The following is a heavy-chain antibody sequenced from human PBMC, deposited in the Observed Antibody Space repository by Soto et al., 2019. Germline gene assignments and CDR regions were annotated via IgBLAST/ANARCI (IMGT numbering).Heavy chain of an antibody. V-gene: IGHV1-18*01. J-gene: IGHJ4*02. CDR1: GYTFTSYG. D-gene: IGHD6-6*01. CDR3: ASGKVGIAARRNFDY. Sequence: GASVKVSCKASGYTFTSYGISWVRQAPGQGLEWMGWISAYNGNTNYAQKLQGRVTMTTDTSTSTAYMELRSLRSDDTAVYYCASGKVGIAARRNFDYWGQGTLVTVSS. CDR2: ISAYNGNT.